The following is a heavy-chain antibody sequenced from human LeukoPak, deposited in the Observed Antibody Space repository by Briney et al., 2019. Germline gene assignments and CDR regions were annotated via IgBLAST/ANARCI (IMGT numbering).Heavy chain of an antibody. CDR3: ARDEYYYGSGSHIDY. J-gene: IGHJ4*02. Sequence: PGRSLRLSCAASGFTFSSYGMHWVRQAPGKGLEWVAVIWYDGSNKYYADSVKGRFTISRDNSKNTLYLQMNSLRAEDTAVYYCARDEYYYGSGSHIDYWGQGTLVTVSS. CDR1: GFTFSSYG. CDR2: IWYDGSNK. D-gene: IGHD3-10*01. V-gene: IGHV3-33*01.